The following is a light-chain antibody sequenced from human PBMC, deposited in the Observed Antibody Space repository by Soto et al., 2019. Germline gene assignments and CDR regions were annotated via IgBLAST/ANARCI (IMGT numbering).Light chain of an antibody. J-gene: IGKJ5*01. V-gene: IGKV3-15*01. CDR3: QQYNNWPVT. CDR2: GAS. CDR1: QSVAKN. Sequence: ERVVTQSPATLAVSPGEGATLSCRASQSVAKNFAWYQQKPGQAPRLLSFGASIRATGIPARFSGSGSGTEFSLTISSLKSEDFAVYYCQQYNNWPVTFGQGTRLEIK.